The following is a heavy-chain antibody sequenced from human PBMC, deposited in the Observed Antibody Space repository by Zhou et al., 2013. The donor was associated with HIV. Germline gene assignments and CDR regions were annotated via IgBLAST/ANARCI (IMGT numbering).Heavy chain of an antibody. J-gene: IGHJ6*02. CDR1: GYSISSGYY. V-gene: IGHV4-38-2*01. Sequence: VQLQESGPGLVKPSETLSLTCAVSGYSISSGYYWGWIRQPPGKGLEWIGSIYHSGSTYYNPSLKSRVTISVDTSKNQFSLKLSSVTAADTAVYYCARVGGTVDPITYYYYYYGMDVWGQGTTVTVSS. CDR3: ARVGGTVDPITYYYYYYGMDV. D-gene: IGHD5-12*01. CDR2: IYHSGST.